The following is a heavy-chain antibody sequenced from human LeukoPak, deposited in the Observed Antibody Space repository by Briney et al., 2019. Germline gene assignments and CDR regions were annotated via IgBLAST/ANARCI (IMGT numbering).Heavy chain of an antibody. CDR2: ISYDGSNK. Sequence: GGSLRLSCAASGFTLSSYAMHWVRQAPGKGLEWVAVISYDGSNKYYADSVKGRFTISRDNSKNTLYLQMNSLRAEDTAVYYCARKGYGNPYYFDYWGQGTLVTVSS. D-gene: IGHD6-13*01. CDR1: GFTLSSYA. CDR3: ARKGYGNPYYFDY. V-gene: IGHV3-30*04. J-gene: IGHJ4*02.